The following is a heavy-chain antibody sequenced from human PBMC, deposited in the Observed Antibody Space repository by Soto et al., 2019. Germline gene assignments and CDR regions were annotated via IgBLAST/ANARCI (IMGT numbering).Heavy chain of an antibody. J-gene: IGHJ6*02. CDR3: AKDRGSGSYAANYYYYGMDV. D-gene: IGHD3-10*01. V-gene: IGHV3-9*01. CDR2: INWNSGSI. Sequence: GGSLRLCCAASGFTFSSYAMSWVRQAPGKGLEWVSGINWNSGSIGYADSVKGRFTISRDNAKTSLYLQMNSLRVEDTALYYCAKDRGSGSYAANYYYYGMDVWGQGTTVTVSS. CDR1: GFTFSSYA.